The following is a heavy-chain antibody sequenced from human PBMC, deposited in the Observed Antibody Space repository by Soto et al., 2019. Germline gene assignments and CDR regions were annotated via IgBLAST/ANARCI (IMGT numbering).Heavy chain of an antibody. CDR3: ARRRGFPYYYGMDV. CDR1: GGSISSGDYY. V-gene: IGHV4-30-4*01. Sequence: SETLSLTCTVSGGSISSGDYYWSWIRQPPGKGLEWIGYIYYSGSTYYNPSLKSRVTISVDTSKNQFSLKLSSVTAADTAVYYCARRRGFPYYYGMDVWGQGTTVTVS. D-gene: IGHD5-12*01. J-gene: IGHJ6*02. CDR2: IYYSGST.